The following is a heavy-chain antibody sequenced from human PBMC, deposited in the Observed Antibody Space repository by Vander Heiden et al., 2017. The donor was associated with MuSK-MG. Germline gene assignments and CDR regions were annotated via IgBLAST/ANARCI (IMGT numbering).Heavy chain of an antibody. CDR2: IRSKANSYAT. V-gene: IGHV3-73*01. CDR3: TRKEDCSSTSCPDCDY. D-gene: IGHD2-2*01. J-gene: IGHJ4*02. Sequence: SLKLSCAASGFTFSGSALHWVRQASGKGLEWVGRIRSKANSYATAYAASVKGRLTSSRDDSKNTAYLKMNSLKTEDTAVYYWTRKEDCSSTSCPDCDYWGQGTLGTVSS. CDR1: GFTFSGSA.